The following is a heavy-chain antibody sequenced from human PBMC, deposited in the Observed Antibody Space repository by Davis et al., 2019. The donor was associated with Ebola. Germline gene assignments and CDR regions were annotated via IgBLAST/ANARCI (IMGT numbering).Heavy chain of an antibody. V-gene: IGHV7-4-1*02. CDR2: IHTYTGKP. D-gene: IGHD6-19*01. CDR3: ARDMGGWYITFDY. CDR1: GYTFSSYI. J-gene: IGHJ4*02. Sequence: ASVKVSCKASGYTFSSYIMNWVRQAPGQGLEWMGWIHTYTGKPTYAPGFTGRFVFSLDTSVSTAYLEISSSKAEDTAVYYCARDMGGWYITFDYWGPGTVVIVSS.